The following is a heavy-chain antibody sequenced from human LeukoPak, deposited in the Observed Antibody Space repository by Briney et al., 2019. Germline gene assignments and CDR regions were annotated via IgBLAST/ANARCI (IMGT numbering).Heavy chain of an antibody. Sequence: GGSLRLSCAASGFTFCSDWMSWGRQAPGKGLEWVAKINQDGSERYYADSVKGRFTISRDNAKNSLSLEMNSLRAEDTAVYYCARDRWDLDYWGQGTLVTVSS. V-gene: IGHV3-7*01. J-gene: IGHJ4*02. D-gene: IGHD1-26*01. CDR3: ARDRWDLDY. CDR2: INQDGSER. CDR1: GFTFCSDW.